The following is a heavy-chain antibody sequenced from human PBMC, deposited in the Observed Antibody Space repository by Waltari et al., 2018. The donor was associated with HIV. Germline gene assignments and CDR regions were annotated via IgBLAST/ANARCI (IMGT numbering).Heavy chain of an antibody. CDR3: ARTDTHV. CDR2: MIPIFGTT. V-gene: IGHV1-69*12. J-gene: IGHJ4*02. Sequence: QVQLVQSGAEMKKPGSSVKVSCKASGGTFGNYGINWVRQAPGQGLEWMGGMIPIFGTTNLAQKYQGRVTISADEFTSTVYMELSSLRSEDTAVYHCARTDTHVWGQGTLVTVSS. CDR1: GGTFGNYG.